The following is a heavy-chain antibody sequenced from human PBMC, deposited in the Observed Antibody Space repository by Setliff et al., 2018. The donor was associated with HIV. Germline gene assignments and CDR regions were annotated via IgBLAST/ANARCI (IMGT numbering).Heavy chain of an antibody. J-gene: IGHJ6*03. Sequence: SETLSLTCTVSGDSSSNDYWTWVRQPPGKGLEWIGYIHHSGSSDYTPSLRSRVTISVDTSKNQFSLKLSSVTAADTAVYYCASSSGSLYYMDVWGKGTTVTVSS. CDR2: IHHSGSS. V-gene: IGHV4-59*01. D-gene: IGHD1-26*01. CDR3: ASSSGSLYYMDV. CDR1: GDSSSNDY.